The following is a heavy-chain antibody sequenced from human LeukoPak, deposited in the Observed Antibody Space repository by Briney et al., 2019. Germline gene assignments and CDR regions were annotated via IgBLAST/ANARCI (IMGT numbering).Heavy chain of an antibody. CDR1: GFSLSTSGVG. CDR2: IYWNDDK. V-gene: IGHV2-5*01. J-gene: IGHJ3*02. D-gene: IGHD4-17*01. Sequence: ESGPTLVKPTQTLTLTCTFSGFSLSTSGVGVGWIRQPPGKALEWLALIYWNDDKRYSPSLKSRLTITKDTSKNQVVLTMTNMDPVGTATYYCAHRRDYGHHDAFDIWGQGTMVTVSS. CDR3: AHRRDYGHHDAFDI.